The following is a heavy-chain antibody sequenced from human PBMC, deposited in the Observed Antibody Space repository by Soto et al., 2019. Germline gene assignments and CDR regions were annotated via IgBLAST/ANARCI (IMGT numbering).Heavy chain of an antibody. D-gene: IGHD1-26*01. CDR1: GGSISGYA. CDR2: LYYTGSS. J-gene: IGHJ3*02. Sequence: QVQLQESGPGLVKPSETLSLTCSVSGGSISGYAWNWIRQPPGKGLEWITYLYYTGSSKYNPSLKSRVTTSVDTSKNQFSLNLRSVTAADTAVYYCARQGLSGSYLDGFDIWGQGTMVTVSS. CDR3: ARQGLSGSYLDGFDI. V-gene: IGHV4-59*08.